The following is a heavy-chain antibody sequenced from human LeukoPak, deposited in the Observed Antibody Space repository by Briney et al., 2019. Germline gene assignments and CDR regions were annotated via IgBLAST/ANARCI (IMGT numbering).Heavy chain of an antibody. J-gene: IGHJ6*03. D-gene: IGHD2-2*01. V-gene: IGHV1-2*02. CDR3: ARDGLVVPAAKVYYYYYMDV. Sequence: ASVKVSCKASGYTFTGYYMHWVRQAPGQGLEWMGWMNPNSGGTNYAQKFQGRVTMTRDTSISTAYMELSRLRSDDTAVYYCARDGLVVPAAKVYYYYYMDVWGKGTTVTVSS. CDR2: MNPNSGGT. CDR1: GYTFTGYY.